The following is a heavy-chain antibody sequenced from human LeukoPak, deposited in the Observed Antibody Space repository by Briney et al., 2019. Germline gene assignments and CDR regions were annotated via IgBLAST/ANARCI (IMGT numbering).Heavy chain of an antibody. CDR2: IKSKTDGGTT. CDR3: TTISKLKGYSFDY. V-gene: IGHV3-15*01. Sequence: GGSLRLSCAASGFTFSNAWMSWVRQAPEKGLEWVGRIKSKTDGGTTDYAAPVKGRFTISRDDSKNTLYLQMNSLKTEDTAVYYCTTISKLKGYSFDYWGQGTLVTVSS. D-gene: IGHD5-18*01. J-gene: IGHJ4*02. CDR1: GFTFSNAW.